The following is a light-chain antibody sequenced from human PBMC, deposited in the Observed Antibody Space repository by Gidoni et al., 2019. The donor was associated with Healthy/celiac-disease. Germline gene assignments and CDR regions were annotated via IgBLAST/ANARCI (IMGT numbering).Light chain of an antibody. V-gene: IGLV3-19*01. J-gene: IGLJ3*02. Sequence: SSELTQDPAVSVALGQTVRITCQGDSLRSYYASWYKQKPGQAPVLVIYGKNNRPSGIPDRFYGSSSGNTASLTITGAQAEDEADYYCNSRDSSGNHHWVFGGGTKLTVL. CDR2: GKN. CDR1: SLRSYY. CDR3: NSRDSSGNHHWV.